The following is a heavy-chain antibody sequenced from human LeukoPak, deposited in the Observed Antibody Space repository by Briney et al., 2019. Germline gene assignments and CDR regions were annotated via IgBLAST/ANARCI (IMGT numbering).Heavy chain of an antibody. CDR2: INRSGST. CDR3: ARGNWRVQNWFDP. Sequence: SETLSLTCAVYGGSFSGYYWSWIRQPPGKGLEWIGEINRSGSTNYNPSLKSRVTISVDTSKNQFSLKLSSVTAADTAVYYCARGNWRVQNWFDPWGQGTPVTVSS. CDR1: GGSFSGYY. V-gene: IGHV4-34*01. J-gene: IGHJ5*02. D-gene: IGHD6-19*01.